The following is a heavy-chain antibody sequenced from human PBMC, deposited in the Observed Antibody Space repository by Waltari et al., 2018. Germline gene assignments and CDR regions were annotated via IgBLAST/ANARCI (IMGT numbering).Heavy chain of an antibody. V-gene: IGHV1-69*01. D-gene: IGHD3-22*01. Sequence: QVQLMQSGAEVKKPGSSVKVSCKASGDRFSNYAINWVRQAPGHGLQWLGEGLQWLGGFIPRLGTANEEQECRGSGKITADEATSTARMELSSLTSEDTAMYYCATLYGYDSSGHRYYYGMDGWGQGTTVTVS. J-gene: IGHJ6*02. CDR1: GDRFSNYA. CDR2: FIPRLGTA. CDR3: ATLYGYDSSGHRYYYGMDG.